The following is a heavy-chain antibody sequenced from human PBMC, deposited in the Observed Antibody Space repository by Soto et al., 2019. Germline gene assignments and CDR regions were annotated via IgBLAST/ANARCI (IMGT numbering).Heavy chain of an antibody. CDR2: VYYSGTT. CDR1: GGSISSSSYY. D-gene: IGHD2-2*01. J-gene: IGHJ4*02. V-gene: IGHV4-39*01. Sequence: QLQLQESGPGLVKPSETLSLTCTVSGGSISSSSYYWAWVRQPPGKGLEWIGSVYYSGTTYYNPSLKGRATVSADTSTNQFSLKLSSVTAADTAVFYCARLIHCKTTSCYFDYWGQGTLVTVSS. CDR3: ARLIHCKTTSCYFDY.